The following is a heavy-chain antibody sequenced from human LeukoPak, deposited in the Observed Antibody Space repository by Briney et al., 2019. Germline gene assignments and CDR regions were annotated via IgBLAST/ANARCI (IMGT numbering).Heavy chain of an antibody. J-gene: IGHJ4*02. V-gene: IGHV3-9*01. CDR1: GFTFDDYA. CDR3: AKDIVVVPAGGDYFEY. Sequence: SGGSLRLSCAVSGFTFDDYAMHWVRQAPGKGLEWVSGVSWNSGSIGYADSVKGRFTISRDNSKNTLYLQMNSLRAEDTAAYYCAKDIVVVPAGGDYFEYWGQGTLVTVSS. D-gene: IGHD2-2*01. CDR2: VSWNSGSI.